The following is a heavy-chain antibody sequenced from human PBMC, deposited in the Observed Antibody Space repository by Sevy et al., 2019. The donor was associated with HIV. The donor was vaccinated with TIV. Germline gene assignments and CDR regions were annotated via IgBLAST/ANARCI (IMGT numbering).Heavy chain of an antibody. Sequence: GGSLRLSCAASGFTFSNYWLSWVRQTPGRGLEWVATIKQDESEKYYMDSMKGRFTISGDNGKNSVSLQMNGLRVEDTALYYCEREVAGFHSRPYYFDSWGQGTLVTVSS. CDR2: IKQDESEK. V-gene: IGHV3-7*01. CDR1: GFTFSNYW. CDR3: EREVAGFHSRPYYFDS. J-gene: IGHJ4*02. D-gene: IGHD6-19*01.